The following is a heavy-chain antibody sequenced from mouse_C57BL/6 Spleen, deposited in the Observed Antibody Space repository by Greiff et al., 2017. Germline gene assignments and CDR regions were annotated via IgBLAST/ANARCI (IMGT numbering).Heavy chain of an antibody. CDR2: IWTGGGT. CDR1: GFSLTSYA. CDR3: ARGLYYGNYGGAMDY. D-gene: IGHD2-1*01. V-gene: IGHV2-9-1*01. J-gene: IGHJ4*01. Sequence: VKLMESGPGLVAPSQSLSITCTVSGFSLTSYAISWVRQPPGKGLEWLGVIWTGGGTNYNSALKSRLSISKDNSKSQVFLKMNSLQTDDTARYYCARGLYYGNYGGAMDYWGQGTSVTVSS.